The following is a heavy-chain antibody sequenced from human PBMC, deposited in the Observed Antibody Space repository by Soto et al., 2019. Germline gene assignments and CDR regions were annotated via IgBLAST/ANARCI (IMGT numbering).Heavy chain of an antibody. CDR3: AKGLPDSSGYGSWFDP. V-gene: IGHV3-23*01. Sequence: GGSLRLSCAASGFTFSSYAMSWVRQAPGKGLEWVSAISGSGGSTYYADSVKGRFTISRDNSKNTLYLQMNSLRAEDTAVYYCAKGLPDSSGYGSWFDPWGQGTLVTVSS. D-gene: IGHD3-22*01. CDR2: ISGSGGST. CDR1: GFTFSSYA. J-gene: IGHJ5*02.